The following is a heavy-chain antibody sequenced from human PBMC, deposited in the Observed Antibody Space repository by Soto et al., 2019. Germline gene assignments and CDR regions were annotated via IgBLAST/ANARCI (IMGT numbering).Heavy chain of an antibody. D-gene: IGHD3-16*01. CDR1: GGSISSSSYY. CDR3: ARDKRGRNDAFDI. J-gene: IGHJ3*02. CDR2: IYYRGST. V-gene: IGHV4-39*02. Sequence: QLQLQESGPGLVKPSETLSLTCTVSGGSISSSSYYWGWIRQPPGKGLEWIGSIYYRGSTYYNPSLKSRVTISVDTSKNQFSLKLSSVIAADTAVYYCARDKRGRNDAFDIWGQGTMVTVSS.